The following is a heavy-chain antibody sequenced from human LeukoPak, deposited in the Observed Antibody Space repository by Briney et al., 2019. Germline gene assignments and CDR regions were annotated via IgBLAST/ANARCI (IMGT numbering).Heavy chain of an antibody. CDR3: ARGLRYSSGRSLGY. CDR1: GGSISSYY. D-gene: IGHD6-19*01. J-gene: IGHJ4*02. CDR2: INHSGST. Sequence: SETLSLTCTVSGGSISSYYWSWIRQPPGKGLEWIGEINHSGSTNYNPSLKSRVTISVDTSKNQFSLKLSSVTAADTAVYYCARGLRYSSGRSLGYWGQGTLVTVSS. V-gene: IGHV4-34*01.